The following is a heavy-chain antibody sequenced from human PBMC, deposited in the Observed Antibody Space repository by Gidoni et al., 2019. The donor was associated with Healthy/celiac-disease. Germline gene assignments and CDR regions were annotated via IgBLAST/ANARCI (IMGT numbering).Heavy chain of an antibody. J-gene: IGHJ4*02. CDR3: ASLGNYYGSGSYYKDY. Sequence: QVQLQQWGAGLLKPSETLSLTCAVYGGSFSGYYWSWIRQPPGKGLEWIGEINHSGSTNYSPSLKSRVTISVDTSKNQFSLKLSSVTAADTAVYYCASLGNYYGSGSYYKDYWGQGTLVTVSS. CDR2: INHSGST. CDR1: GGSFSGYY. D-gene: IGHD3-10*01. V-gene: IGHV4-34*01.